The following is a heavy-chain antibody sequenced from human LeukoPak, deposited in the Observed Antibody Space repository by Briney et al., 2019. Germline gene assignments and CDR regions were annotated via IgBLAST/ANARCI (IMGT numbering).Heavy chain of an antibody. CDR2: INSDGTEI. CDR1: GFIFSRYW. Sequence: GGSLRLSCAASGFIFSRYWMYWVRQAPGKGLVWVSLINSDGTEISYADSVKGRFTISRDNAANTLNLQMDSLRGDDAAVYYCARVGVRGDGSHRTGVDYWGQGTLVTVSS. D-gene: IGHD3-3*01. V-gene: IGHV3-74*01. J-gene: IGHJ4*02. CDR3: ARVGVRGDGSHRTGVDY.